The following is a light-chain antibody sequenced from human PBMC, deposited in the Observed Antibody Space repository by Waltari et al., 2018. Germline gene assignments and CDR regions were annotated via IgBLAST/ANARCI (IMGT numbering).Light chain of an antibody. V-gene: IGKV2-30*02. CDR3: RQGTHWPPWT. CDR1: QSLVHSDGNTY. CDR2: KVS. J-gene: IGKJ1*01. Sequence: VVMTQSPLSLPVTLGQPASISCRSSQSLVHSDGNTYLAWFQQRPVQSPRRLIYKVSKRDSGVPDRFSGSGSGTDFTLKISRVEAEDVGVYYCRQGTHWPPWTFGQGTKVEI.